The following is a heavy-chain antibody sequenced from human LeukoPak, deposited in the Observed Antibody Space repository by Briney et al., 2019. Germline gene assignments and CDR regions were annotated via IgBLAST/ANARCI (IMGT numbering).Heavy chain of an antibody. Sequence: PGGSLRLSCAASGFTFSSQAMTWVRQAPGKGLEWVSGITVNGGNTYYADSVKGRFTISRDISKNTLYLQMNSLRAEDTALYYCARARSSTNTLFDPWGQGTLVTVSS. CDR3: ARARSSTNTLFDP. D-gene: IGHD1-1*01. CDR2: ITVNGGNT. V-gene: IGHV3-23*01. CDR1: GFTFSSQA. J-gene: IGHJ5*02.